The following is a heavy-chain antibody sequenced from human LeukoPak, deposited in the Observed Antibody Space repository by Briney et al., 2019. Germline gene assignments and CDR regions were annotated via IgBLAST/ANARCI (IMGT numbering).Heavy chain of an antibody. J-gene: IGHJ4*02. CDR3: AKSPPGSGWYYFDY. CDR1: GFTFSSDG. CDR2: ISYSDGST. Sequence: PGGSLRLSCAASGFTFSSDGMSWVRQAPGKGLEWVSSISYSDGSTYYADSVKGRFTISRDSSKNTLYLQMNNLRAEDTAIYHCAKSPPGSGWYYFDYWGQGTLVTVSS. D-gene: IGHD6-19*01. V-gene: IGHV3-23*01.